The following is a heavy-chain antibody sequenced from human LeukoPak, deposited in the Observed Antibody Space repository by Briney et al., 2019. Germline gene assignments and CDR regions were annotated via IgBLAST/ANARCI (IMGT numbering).Heavy chain of an antibody. CDR2: ISGSGGST. Sequence: QPGGSLRLSCAASGFTFSSYAMSWVRQAPGKGLEWVSAISGSGGSTYYADSVKGRFTISRDNAKNSLYLQMNSLRAEDTAVYFCTREAAAGIDYWGQGTLVTVSS. V-gene: IGHV3-23*01. J-gene: IGHJ4*02. CDR1: GFTFSSYA. CDR3: TREAAAGIDY. D-gene: IGHD6-13*01.